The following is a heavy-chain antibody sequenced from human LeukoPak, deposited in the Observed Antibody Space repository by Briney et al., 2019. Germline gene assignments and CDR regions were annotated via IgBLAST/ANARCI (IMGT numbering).Heavy chain of an antibody. CDR2: IDHSGST. CDR1: GGSFSGYY. Sequence: SETLSLTCAVYGGSFSGYYWSWIRQPPGKGLEWIGEIDHSGSTNYNPSLKSRVTISVDTSKNQFSLKLSSVTAADTAVYYCARAYYDSSGYYPYKIDYWGQGTLVTVSS. J-gene: IGHJ4*02. D-gene: IGHD3-22*01. CDR3: ARAYYDSSGYYPYKIDY. V-gene: IGHV4-34*01.